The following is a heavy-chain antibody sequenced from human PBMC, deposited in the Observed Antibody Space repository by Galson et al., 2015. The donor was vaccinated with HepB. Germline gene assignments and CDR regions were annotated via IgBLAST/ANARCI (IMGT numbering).Heavy chain of an antibody. Sequence: SVKVSCKASGGTFSSYAISWVRQAPGQGLEWMGGIIPILGIANYAQKFQGRVTITADKSTSTAYMELSSLRSEDTAVYYCARAPYDFIWGSYRSVAFDIWGQGTMVTVSS. CDR3: ARAPYDFIWGSYRSVAFDI. V-gene: IGHV1-69*10. CDR1: GGTFSSYA. CDR2: IIPILGIA. J-gene: IGHJ3*02. D-gene: IGHD3-16*02.